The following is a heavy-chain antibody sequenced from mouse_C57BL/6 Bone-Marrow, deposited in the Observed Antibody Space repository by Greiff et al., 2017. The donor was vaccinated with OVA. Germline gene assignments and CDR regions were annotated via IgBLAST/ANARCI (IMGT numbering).Heavy chain of an antibody. CDR3: ARTTPRNYFDY. Sequence: VQLKQSGAELVKPGASVKLSCTASGFNIKDYYMHWVKQRTEQGLEWIGRIDPEDGETKYAPQFQGKATITADTSSNTAYLQLSSLTSEDTAVYYCARTTPRNYFDYWGQGTTLTGSS. CDR1: GFNIKDYY. D-gene: IGHD2-12*01. J-gene: IGHJ2*01. V-gene: IGHV14-2*01. CDR2: IDPEDGET.